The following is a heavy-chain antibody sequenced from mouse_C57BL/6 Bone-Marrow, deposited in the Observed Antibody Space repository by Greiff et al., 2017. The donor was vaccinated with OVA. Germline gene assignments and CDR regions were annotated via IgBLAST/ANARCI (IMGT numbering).Heavy chain of an antibody. D-gene: IGHD2-1*01. V-gene: IGHV1-15*01. CDR1: GYTFTDYE. CDR3: TRRILYYGNWYFDV. J-gene: IGHJ1*03. Sequence: QVHVKQSGAELVRPGASVTLSCKASGYTFTDYEMHWVKQTPVHGLEWIGAIDPETGGTAYNQKFKGKAILTADKSSSTAYMELRSLTSEDSAVYYCTRRILYYGNWYFDVWGTGTTVTVSS. CDR2: IDPETGGT.